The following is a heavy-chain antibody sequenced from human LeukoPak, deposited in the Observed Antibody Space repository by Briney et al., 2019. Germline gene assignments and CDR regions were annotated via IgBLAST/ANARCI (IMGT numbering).Heavy chain of an antibody. CDR2: IYPGDSDT. Sequence: GESLKISCKGSGYSFTSYWIGWVRQMPGKGLEWMGIIYPGDSDTRYSPSFQGPVTISADQSISTAYLQWSSLKASDTAMYYCARGPGIAVAGYHDAFDIWGQGTMVTVSS. V-gene: IGHV5-51*01. J-gene: IGHJ3*02. D-gene: IGHD6-19*01. CDR1: GYSFTSYW. CDR3: ARGPGIAVAGYHDAFDI.